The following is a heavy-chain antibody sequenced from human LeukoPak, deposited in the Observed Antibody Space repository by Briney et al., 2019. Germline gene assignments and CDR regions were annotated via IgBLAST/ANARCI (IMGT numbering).Heavy chain of an antibody. CDR1: GFTVSRNY. J-gene: IGHJ4*01. CDR2: LYSSGSP. Sequence: PGGSLRLSCAASGFTVSRNYMSWVRPAPGKGLEWVSVLYSSGSPYYADSVMGRFTISRDNSKNTLYLQMHSLRAEDTAVYYCARTVVVTATADYFDYWGHGTLVTVSS. CDR3: ARTVVVTATADYFDY. D-gene: IGHD2-15*01. V-gene: IGHV3-53*01.